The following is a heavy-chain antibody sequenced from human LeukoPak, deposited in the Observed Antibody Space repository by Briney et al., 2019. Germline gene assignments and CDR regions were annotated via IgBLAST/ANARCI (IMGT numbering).Heavy chain of an antibody. Sequence: GGSLRLSCAASGLTFSSYAMSWVRQAPGKGLEWVSAISGSGGSTYYADSVKGRFTISRDNSKNTLYLQMNSLRAEDRAVYYCAKWTDIVVVVAATTIDYWGQGTLVTVSS. D-gene: IGHD2-15*01. V-gene: IGHV3-23*01. CDR3: AKWTDIVVVVAATTIDY. J-gene: IGHJ4*02. CDR1: GLTFSSYA. CDR2: ISGSGGST.